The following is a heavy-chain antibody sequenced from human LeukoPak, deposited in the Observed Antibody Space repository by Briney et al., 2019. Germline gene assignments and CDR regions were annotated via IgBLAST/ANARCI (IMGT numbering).Heavy chain of an antibody. CDR3: ARRSLREAYNRFDP. Sequence: SETLSLTYAVYGGSFSGYYWSWIRQPPGKGLEWIGEINHSGSTNYNPSLKSRVSISVDTSKNQFSLRVTSVTAADTALYYCARRSLREAYNRFDPWGQGTLVTVSS. J-gene: IGHJ5*02. V-gene: IGHV4-34*01. CDR2: INHSGST. CDR1: GGSFSGYY. D-gene: IGHD3-10*01.